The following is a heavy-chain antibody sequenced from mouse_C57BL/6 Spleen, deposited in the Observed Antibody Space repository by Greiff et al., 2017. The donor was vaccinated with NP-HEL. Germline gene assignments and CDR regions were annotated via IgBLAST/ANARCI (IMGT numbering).Heavy chain of an antibody. CDR3: ARPFYCGNPDY. D-gene: IGHD2-1*01. V-gene: IGHV1-7*01. J-gene: IGHJ2*01. CDR2: INPSSGYT. Sequence: VQLQQSGAELAKPGASVKLSCKASGYTFTSYWMHWVKQRPGQGLEWIGYINPSSGYTKYNQKFKDKATLTADKSSNTAYMQLSSLTYADSAVYCSARPFYCGNPDYWGQGTTLTVSS. CDR1: GYTFTSYW.